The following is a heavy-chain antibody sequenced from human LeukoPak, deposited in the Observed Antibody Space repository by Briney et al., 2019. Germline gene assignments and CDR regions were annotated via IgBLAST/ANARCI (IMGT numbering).Heavy chain of an antibody. Sequence: SETLSLTCTVSGGSISSHYWSWIRQPPGKGLEWIGYIYYSGSTNYNPSLKSRVTISVDTSKNQFSLKQSSVTAADTAVYYCARGGEWLLYYYYYYMDVWGKGTTVTVSS. CDR1: GGSISSHY. V-gene: IGHV4-59*11. CDR3: ARGGEWLLYYYYYYMDV. D-gene: IGHD3-3*01. J-gene: IGHJ6*03. CDR2: IYYSGST.